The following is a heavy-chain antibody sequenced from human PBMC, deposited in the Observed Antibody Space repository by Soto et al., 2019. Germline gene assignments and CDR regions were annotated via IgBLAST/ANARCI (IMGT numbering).Heavy chain of an antibody. D-gene: IGHD2-15*01. CDR1: GFSFSNCG. CDR3: VKGSEVARQELDY. J-gene: IGHJ4*02. CDR2: ISSDGSDK. V-gene: IGHV3-30*18. Sequence: QVQLVESGGGVVQPGRSLRLSCAASGFSFSNCGMHWVRQAPGKGLVWVAAISSDGSDKYYSESVKGRFTISRDNSKNTLFLQMNRLRVEDTAVYYCVKGSEVARQELDYWGQGTLVTVSS.